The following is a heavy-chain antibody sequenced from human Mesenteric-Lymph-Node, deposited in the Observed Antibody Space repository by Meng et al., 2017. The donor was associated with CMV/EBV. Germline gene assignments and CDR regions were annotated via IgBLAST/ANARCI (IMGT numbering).Heavy chain of an antibody. D-gene: IGHD6-13*01. CDR2: VFSAGTT. CDR1: GVTVGSKY. V-gene: IGHV3-53*01. J-gene: IGHJ4*02. Sequence: GGSLRLSCVVSGVTVGSKYMNWVRQAPGKGLEWVSVVFSAGTTYYADSVKGRFTISRDTSKNTVYLHMNSLRAEDTAVYYCAREGSSWFFDYWGQGTLVTVSS. CDR3: AREGSSWFFDY.